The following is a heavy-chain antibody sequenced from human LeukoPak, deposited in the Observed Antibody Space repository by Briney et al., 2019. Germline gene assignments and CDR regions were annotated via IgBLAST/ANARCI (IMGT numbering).Heavy chain of an antibody. D-gene: IGHD3-10*01. J-gene: IGHJ4*02. V-gene: IGHV4-30-4*01. CDR3: ARERGGVWFGELSPFDY. Sequence: SETLSLTCTVSGGSISSGDYYWSWIRQPPGKGPEWIGYIYYSGSTYYNPSLKSRVTISVDTSKNQFSLKLSSVTAADTAVYYCARERGGVWFGELSPFDYWGQGTLVTVSS. CDR1: GGSISSGDYY. CDR2: IYYSGST.